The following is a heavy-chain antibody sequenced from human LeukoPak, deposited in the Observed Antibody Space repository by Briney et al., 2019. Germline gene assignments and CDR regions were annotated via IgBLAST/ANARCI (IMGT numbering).Heavy chain of an antibody. CDR3: ARDRGGYALPTFFDY. V-gene: IGHV1-2*02. J-gene: IGHJ4*02. Sequence: ASVKVSCKASGYTFTGYYMHWVRQAPGQGLEWMGWINPNSGGTNYAQKFQGRVTMTRDTSISTAYMELSRLRSDDTAVYYCARDRGGYALPTFFDYWGQGTLVTVSS. D-gene: IGHD5-12*01. CDR2: INPNSGGT. CDR1: GYTFTGYY.